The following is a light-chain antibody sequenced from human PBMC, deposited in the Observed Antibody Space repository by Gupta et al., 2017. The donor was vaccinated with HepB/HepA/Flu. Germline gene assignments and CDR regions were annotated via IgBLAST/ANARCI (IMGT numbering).Light chain of an antibody. Sequence: LTQPPSASGAPGQRVTVSCSGTCSNNGTITVTWYQQAPGPPHNLLFFTTDQRPSGVPDRFSGSKSGTSASPAISGLLSEDEATYFCAAWDDGLGGVIFGGGTKLAVL. J-gene: IGLJ2*01. V-gene: IGLV1-44*01. CDR3: AAWDDGLGGVI. CDR1: CSNNGTIT. CDR2: TTD.